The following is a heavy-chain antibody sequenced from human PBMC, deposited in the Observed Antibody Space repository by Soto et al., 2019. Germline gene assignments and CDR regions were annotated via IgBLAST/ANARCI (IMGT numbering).Heavy chain of an antibody. CDR1: GDPISRWH. D-gene: IGHD6-13*01. CDR2: VYDNGST. CDR3: AGHKIAAAGIYYYYYMDV. V-gene: IGHV4-59*08. Sequence: PSETLSLTCNVSGDPISRWHWSWIRQPPGKGLEWIGSVYDNGSTYSNPSLKSRVTVSVDTSKNQVSLKLSSVTAADTAVYYCAGHKIAAAGIYYYYYMDVWGKGTTVTVSS. J-gene: IGHJ6*03.